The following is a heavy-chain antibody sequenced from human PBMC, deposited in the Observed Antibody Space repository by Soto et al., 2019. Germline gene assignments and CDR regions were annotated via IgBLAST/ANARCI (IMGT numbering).Heavy chain of an antibody. J-gene: IGHJ4*02. D-gene: IGHD3-10*01. CDR2: ISYDGSNK. Sequence: QVQLVESGGGVVQPGRSLRLSCAASGFTFSSYGMHWVRQAPGKGLEWVAVISYDGSNKYYADSVKGRCTISRDNAKNTRYLQMNSLRAEDTAVYYCANGRGITMVRGVLWGQGTLVTVSS. CDR1: GFTFSSYG. CDR3: ANGRGITMVRGVL. V-gene: IGHV3-30*18.